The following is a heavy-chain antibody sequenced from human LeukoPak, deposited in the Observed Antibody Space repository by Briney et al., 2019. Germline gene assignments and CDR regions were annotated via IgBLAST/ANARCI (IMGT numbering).Heavy chain of an antibody. CDR2: IIPIFGTA. CDR1: GGTFSSYA. CDR3: ARGLGYCSGGSCENWFDP. D-gene: IGHD2-15*01. J-gene: IGHJ5*02. Sequence: SVKVSCKASGGTFSSYAISWVRQAPGQGLEWMGGIIPIFGTANYAQKFQGRVTITADEPTSTAYMELSSLRSEDTAVYYCARGLGYCSGGSCENWFDPWGQGTLVTVSS. V-gene: IGHV1-69*13.